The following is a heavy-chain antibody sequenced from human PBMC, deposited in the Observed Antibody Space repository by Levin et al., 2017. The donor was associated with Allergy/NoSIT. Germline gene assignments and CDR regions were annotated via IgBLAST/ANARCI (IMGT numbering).Heavy chain of an antibody. Sequence: PGGSLRLSCAASGFTFSSCSMTWVRQAPGKGLEWVAAIGTRDDDTYYADSVRGRFTISRDNSRNTLYLQMNSLRAEDAAVYYCAKYLRAGVRVFDDWGQGTLVTVSS. CDR2: IGTRDDDT. CDR1: GFTFSSCS. D-gene: IGHD3-10*01. J-gene: IGHJ4*02. CDR3: AKYLRAGVRVFDD. V-gene: IGHV3-23*01.